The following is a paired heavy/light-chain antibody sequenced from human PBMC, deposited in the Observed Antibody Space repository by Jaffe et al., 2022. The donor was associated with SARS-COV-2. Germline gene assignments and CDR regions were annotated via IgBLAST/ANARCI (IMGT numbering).Light chain of an antibody. J-gene: IGKJ4*01. V-gene: IGKV1-12*01. CDR1: QDISSW. CDR2: GAS. Sequence: DIQMTQSPSSVSASVGDRVTITCRASQDISSWLAWYQQKPGKAPELLIYGASSLQSGVPSRFSGSGSGTDFTLTISSLQPEDFATYYCQQAYSFPLTLGGGTKVEIK. CDR3: QQAYSFPLT.
Heavy chain of an antibody. CDR3: AATRPPATDPYYFDY. CDR2: IVVGSGNT. Sequence: QLVQSGPEVKKPGTSVKVSCKASGFIFSDSVVQWVRQARGQRLEWIGWIVVGSGNTNLARQFRGRVSITRDMSTGTAYVEMSRLRSEDTAVYYCAATRPPATDPYYFDYWGQGTLVTVSS. V-gene: IGHV1-58*01. J-gene: IGHJ4*02. CDR1: GFIFSDSV. D-gene: IGHD6-13*01.